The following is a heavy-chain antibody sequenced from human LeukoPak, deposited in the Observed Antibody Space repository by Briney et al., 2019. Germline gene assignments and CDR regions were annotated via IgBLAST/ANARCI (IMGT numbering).Heavy chain of an antibody. J-gene: IGHJ4*02. CDR2: INPSGRTT. Sequence: ASVNVSCKSSVSTFTSYFIHWVRHAHGQGLERMGIINPSGRTTSYAQKVQGIVTMTRTTSTSTVYMELSSLRSEDTAVYYCARGESSTKFGYWGQGTLVTVSS. D-gene: IGHD6-13*01. V-gene: IGHV1-46*01. CDR3: ARGESSTKFGY. CDR1: VSTFTSYF.